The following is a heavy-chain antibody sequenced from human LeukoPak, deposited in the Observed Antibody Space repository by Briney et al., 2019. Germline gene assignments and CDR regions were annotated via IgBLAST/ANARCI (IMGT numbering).Heavy chain of an antibody. D-gene: IGHD1-1*01. V-gene: IGHV3-48*01. CDR2: ITSASTTI. CDR1: GVAFRGDV. J-gene: IGHJ4*02. Sequence: GGSLRLSCAVSGVAFRGDVVTWGRQAPGRGLEWISYITSASTTIYYADSVKGRFTISRDNAKNSLSLQMNSLRVEDTAGYYCATGRPRGSTHDQRGDYCGQGTLVIVSS. CDR3: ATGRPRGSTHDQRGDY.